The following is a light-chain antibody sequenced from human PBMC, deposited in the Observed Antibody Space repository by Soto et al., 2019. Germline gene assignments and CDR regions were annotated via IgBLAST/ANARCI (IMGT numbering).Light chain of an antibody. J-gene: IGKJ3*01. CDR1: QSVSSSY. Sequence: EIVLTQSPGTLSLSPGERATLSCRASQSVSSSYLAWYQQKPGQAPRLLIYGASSRATGIPDRFSGSGSGTXXXXXXXXXEPEDFAXXYCQQYGSSPLFTFGPGTKVDIK. V-gene: IGKV3-20*01. CDR2: GAS. CDR3: QQYGSSPLFT.